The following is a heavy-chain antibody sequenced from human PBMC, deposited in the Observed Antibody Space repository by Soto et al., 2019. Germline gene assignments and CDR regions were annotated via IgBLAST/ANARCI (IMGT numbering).Heavy chain of an antibody. CDR1: GYTFTGYY. Sequence: ASVKVSCKASGYTFTGYYMHWVRQAPGQGLEWMGWINPNSGGTNYAQKFQGRVTMTRDTSISTAYMELSRLRSDDTAVYYCAPEPSRSSPYYYGMDVWGQGTTVTVSS. CDR3: APEPSRSSPYYYGMDV. D-gene: IGHD6-13*01. CDR2: INPNSGGT. V-gene: IGHV1-2*02. J-gene: IGHJ6*02.